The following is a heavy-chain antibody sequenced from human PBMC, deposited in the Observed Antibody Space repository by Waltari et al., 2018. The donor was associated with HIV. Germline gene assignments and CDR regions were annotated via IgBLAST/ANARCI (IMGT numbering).Heavy chain of an antibody. CDR3: ARARTTVVTSRGGLFDY. D-gene: IGHD4-17*01. CDR2: ITHSGST. J-gene: IGHJ4*02. CDR1: GGSFSGYY. Sequence: QVQLQQWGAGLLKPSETLSLTCAVYGGSFSGYYWSCIRQPPGKGLEWIGEITHSGSTNYNPSLKSRVTISVDTSKNQFSLKLSSVTAADTAVYYCARARTTVVTSRGGLFDYWGQGTLVTVSS. V-gene: IGHV4-34*01.